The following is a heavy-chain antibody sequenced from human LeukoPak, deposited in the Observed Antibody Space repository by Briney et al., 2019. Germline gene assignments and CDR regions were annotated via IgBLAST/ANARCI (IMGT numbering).Heavy chain of an antibody. D-gene: IGHD3-22*01. CDR3: ARGTYYHDSSGYPTDY. CDR2: IWYDGSNK. J-gene: IGHJ4*02. Sequence: PGGSLRLSCAASGFTFSSYGMHWVRQAPGKGLEWVAVIWYDGSNKYYADSVKGRFTISRDNSKNTLYLQMNSLRAEDTAVYYCARGTYYHDSSGYPTDYWGQGTLVTVSS. CDR1: GFTFSSYG. V-gene: IGHV3-33*01.